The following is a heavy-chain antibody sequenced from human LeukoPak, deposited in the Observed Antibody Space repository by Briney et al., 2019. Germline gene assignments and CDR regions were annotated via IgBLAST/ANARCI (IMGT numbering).Heavy chain of an antibody. J-gene: IGHJ5*02. CDR3: ARGGRGSQSRPTSAGFSPNKENWFDP. Sequence: ASATVSFKASGYTFTGYYMHWVRQAPGQGLEWMGRINPNSGGTNYAQKFQGRVTMTRDTSISTAYMELSRLRSDDTAVYYCARGGRGSQSRPTSAGFSPNKENWFDPWGQGTLVTVSS. V-gene: IGHV1-2*06. D-gene: IGHD3-16*01. CDR1: GYTFTGYY. CDR2: INPNSGGT.